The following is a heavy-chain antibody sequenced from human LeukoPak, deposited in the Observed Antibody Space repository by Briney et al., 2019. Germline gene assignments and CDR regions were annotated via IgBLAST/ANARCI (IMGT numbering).Heavy chain of an antibody. CDR1: GFSVSSNY. V-gene: IGHV3-53*01. J-gene: IGHJ4*02. Sequence: QPGGSLRLSCTASGFSVSSNYMSWVRQAPGKGLEWVSFIYSGGSTYYADSVKGRFTISRDSFKNTLYLQMNNLRGDDTAIYYCARRTGPPGDFWGQGTLVTVSS. D-gene: IGHD1-26*01. CDR2: IYSGGST. CDR3: ARRTGPPGDF.